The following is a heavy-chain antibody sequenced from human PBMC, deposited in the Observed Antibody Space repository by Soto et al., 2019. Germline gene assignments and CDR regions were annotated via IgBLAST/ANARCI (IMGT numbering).Heavy chain of an antibody. Sequence: NPSETLSLTCAVSGGSFTSNNWWTWVRQPPGQGLECIGEIYRTGSTNYNPSLKSRVTISLDKSENQFSLKVTSLTAADTAVYYCASRDPGTSVDDGGQGTLVTVS. CDR2: IYRTGST. CDR3: ASRDPGTSVDD. CDR1: GGSFTSNNW. V-gene: IGHV4-4*02. D-gene: IGHD1-7*01. J-gene: IGHJ4*02.